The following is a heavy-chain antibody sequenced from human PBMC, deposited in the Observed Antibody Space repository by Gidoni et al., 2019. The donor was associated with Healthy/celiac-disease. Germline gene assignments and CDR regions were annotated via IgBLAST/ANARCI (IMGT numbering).Heavy chain of an antibody. CDR1: GFPFSDYY. J-gene: IGHJ3*02. V-gene: IGHV3-11*01. Sequence: QVQLVESGGGLVKLGGSLRLSCPASGFPFSDYYMSWIRQAPGKGLEWVSYISSSGSTIYYADSVKGRFTISRDNAKNSLYMQMNSLRAEDTAVYYCARGRSGYYYYAFDIWGQGTMVTVSS. CDR2: ISSSGSTI. CDR3: ARGRSGYYYYAFDI. D-gene: IGHD3-22*01.